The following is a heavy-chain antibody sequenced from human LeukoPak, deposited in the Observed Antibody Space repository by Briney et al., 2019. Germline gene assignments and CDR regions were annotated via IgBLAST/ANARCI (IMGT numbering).Heavy chain of an antibody. D-gene: IGHD1-26*01. Sequence: GGSLRLSCAASGFTFSSYAMHWVRQAPGKGLEYVSAISSNGGSTYYANSVKGRFTISRDNSKNTLYLQMGSLRAEDMAVYYCARVAGATGPYYMDVWGKGTTVTVSS. CDR3: ARVAGATGPYYMDV. J-gene: IGHJ6*03. CDR2: ISSNGGST. CDR1: GFTFSSYA. V-gene: IGHV3-64*01.